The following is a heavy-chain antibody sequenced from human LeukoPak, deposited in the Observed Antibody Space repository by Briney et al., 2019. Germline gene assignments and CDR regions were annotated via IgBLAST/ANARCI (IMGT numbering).Heavy chain of an antibody. CDR2: IYYSGST. Sequence: SETLSLTCTVSGGSISSSSYYWGWIRQPPGKGLEWIGSIYYSGSTYYNPSLKSRVTISVDTSKNQFSLKLSSVTAADTAVYYCATGRARGDWFDPWGQGMLVTVSS. CDR1: GGSISSSSYY. V-gene: IGHV4-39*07. CDR3: ATGRARGDWFDP. J-gene: IGHJ5*02.